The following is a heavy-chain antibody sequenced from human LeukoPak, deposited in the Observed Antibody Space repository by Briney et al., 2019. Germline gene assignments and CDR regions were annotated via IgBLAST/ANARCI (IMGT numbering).Heavy chain of an antibody. J-gene: IGHJ5*02. D-gene: IGHD2-2*01. CDR2: ISGSGGST. CDR1: GFTFSSYA. Sequence: HPGGSLRLSCAASGFTFSSYAMSWLPQAPGKGLECVSAISGSGGSTYYADSVKGRFTISRDNSKNTLYLQMDSLRAEDTAVYYCAKDLVPAAQNENWFDPWGQGTLVTVSS. CDR3: AKDLVPAAQNENWFDP. V-gene: IGHV3-23*01.